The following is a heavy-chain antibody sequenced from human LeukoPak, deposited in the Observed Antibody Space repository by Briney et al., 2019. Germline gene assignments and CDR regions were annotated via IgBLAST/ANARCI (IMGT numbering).Heavy chain of an antibody. V-gene: IGHV4-39*01. CDR2: TYYSGGT. D-gene: IGHD3-16*01. J-gene: IGHJ3*02. CDR3: ARITGAYDAFDI. Sequence: SETLSLTYTVSGGSISSSSYYWGWIRQPPGKGLEWIGSTYYSGGTYYNPSLKSRVTISVDTSKNQFSLKLSSVTAADTAVYYCARITGAYDAFDIWGQGTMVTVSS. CDR1: GGSISSSSYY.